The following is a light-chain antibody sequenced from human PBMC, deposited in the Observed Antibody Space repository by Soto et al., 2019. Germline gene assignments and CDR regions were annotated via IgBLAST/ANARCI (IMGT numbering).Light chain of an antibody. CDR2: GAS. V-gene: IGKV3-20*01. CDR1: QSVSSSY. Sequence: EIVLTQSPGTLSLSPGERATLSCRASQSVSSSYLAWYQQKPGQAPRLLIYGASSRATGIPDRFSGSGSGTDFTLTISRLEPEDFAVYYCQQYGSSPSRTFGKGTKVEIK. CDR3: QQYGSSPSRT. J-gene: IGKJ1*01.